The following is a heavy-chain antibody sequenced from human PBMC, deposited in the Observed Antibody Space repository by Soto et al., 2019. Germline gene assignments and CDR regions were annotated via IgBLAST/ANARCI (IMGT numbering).Heavy chain of an antibody. Sequence: QVQLVQSGAEVKKPGSSVKVSCKASGGTFSSYTISWVRQAPGQGLEWMGRIIPILGIANYAQKFQGGVTIPENKPTPPAYTELSSVRSEYTAVYYCGRSRVGVVAATPIFDIWGQGTMVTVSS. CDR2: IIPILGIA. J-gene: IGHJ3*02. CDR3: GRSRVGVVAATPIFDI. CDR1: GGTFSSYT. V-gene: IGHV1-69*02. D-gene: IGHD2-15*01.